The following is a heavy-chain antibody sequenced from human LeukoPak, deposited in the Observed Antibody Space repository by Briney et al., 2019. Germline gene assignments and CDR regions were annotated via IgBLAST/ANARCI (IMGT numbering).Heavy chain of an antibody. CDR1: GYSISSGYY. CDR3: ARHPPQYCSGSSCYDY. Sequence: SETLSLTCAVSGYSISSGYYWGWVRQPPGKGLGWIGTIYHTGSTHYNPSLKSRVTISVETSKNQFSLKMSSVTAADTAVYYCARHPPQYCSGSSCYDYWGQGTLVTVSS. J-gene: IGHJ4*02. D-gene: IGHD2-2*01. V-gene: IGHV4-38-2*01. CDR2: IYHTGST.